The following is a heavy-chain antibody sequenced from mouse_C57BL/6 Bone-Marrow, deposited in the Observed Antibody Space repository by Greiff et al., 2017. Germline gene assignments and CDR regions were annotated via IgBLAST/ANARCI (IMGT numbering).Heavy chain of an antibody. V-gene: IGHV1-81*01. D-gene: IGHD2-2*01. CDR3: ARERNMVTTGCHYFDY. J-gene: IGHJ2*01. Sequence: VQLQQSGAELARPGASVKLSCKASGYTFTSYGISWVKQRTGQGLEWIGEIYPRSGNTYYNEKFKGKATLTEDKSSSTAYMELRGLTSEDSAVYFCARERNMVTTGCHYFDYWGQGTTLTVSS. CDR1: GYTFTSYG. CDR2: IYPRSGNT.